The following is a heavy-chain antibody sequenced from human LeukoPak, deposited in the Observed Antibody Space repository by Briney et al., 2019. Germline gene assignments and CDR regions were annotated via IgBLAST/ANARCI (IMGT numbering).Heavy chain of an antibody. CDR1: GGSISSYY. J-gene: IGHJ4*02. V-gene: IGHV4-59*01. CDR2: IYYSGST. CDR3: AGLRKVYGLDY. D-gene: IGHD2/OR15-2a*01. Sequence: SETLSLTCTVSGGSISSYYWSWIRQPPGKGLEWIGYIYYSGSTNYNPSLKSRVTISVDTSKNQFSLKLSSVTAADTAVYYCAGLRKVYGLDYWGQGTLVTVSS.